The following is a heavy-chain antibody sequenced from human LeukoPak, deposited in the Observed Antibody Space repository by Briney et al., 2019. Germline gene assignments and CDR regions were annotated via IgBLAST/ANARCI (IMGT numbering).Heavy chain of an antibody. CDR2: IKQDGSEK. CDR1: GFTFSSYS. CDR3: ARGRSGADY. V-gene: IGHV3-7*01. D-gene: IGHD3-3*01. Sequence: GGSLRLSCAASGFTFSSYSMNWVRQAPGKGLEWVANIKQDGSEKYYVDSVKGRFAISRDNAKNSLYLQMNSLRAEDTAVYYCARGRSGADYWGQGTLVTVSS. J-gene: IGHJ4*02.